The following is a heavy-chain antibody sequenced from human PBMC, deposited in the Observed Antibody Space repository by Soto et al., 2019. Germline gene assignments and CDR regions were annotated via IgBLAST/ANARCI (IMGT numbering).Heavy chain of an antibody. CDR1: GGSISSSSYY. D-gene: IGHD3-10*01. V-gene: IGHV4-39*01. CDR3: ARPKGRHPGGYMDV. J-gene: IGHJ6*03. CDR2: IYYSGST. Sequence: SETLSLTCTVSGGSISSSSYYWGWIRQPPGKGLEWIGSIYYSGSTYYNPSLKSRVTISVDTSKNQFSLKLSSVTAADTAVYYCARPKGRHPGGYMDVWGKGTTVTVSS.